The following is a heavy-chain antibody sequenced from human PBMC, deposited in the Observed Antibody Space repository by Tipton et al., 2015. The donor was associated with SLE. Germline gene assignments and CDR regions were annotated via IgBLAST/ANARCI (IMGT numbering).Heavy chain of an antibody. CDR1: GGSIGSYH. CDR3: ARGGYYDSSGYFDY. V-gene: IGHV4-59*01. Sequence: GLVKPSETLSLTCTVSGGSIGSYHWSWIRQPPGKGLEWIGHIYYSGRGYYNPSLESRVSISPDTSKNQFSLNLRSVTAADTAVYYCARGGYYDSSGYFDYWGQGTLVTVSS. J-gene: IGHJ4*02. CDR2: IYYSGRG. D-gene: IGHD3-22*01.